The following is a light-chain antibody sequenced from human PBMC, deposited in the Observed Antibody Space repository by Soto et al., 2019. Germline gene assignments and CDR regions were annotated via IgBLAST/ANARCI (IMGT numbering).Light chain of an antibody. J-gene: IGKJ1*01. V-gene: IGKV3-11*01. Sequence: EIVLTQSPATLSLSPGERATLSCRASQSVSSYLAWYQQKPGQAPRILIYDAYNRATGIPARFSGSGSGTDFTLTISSLEPEDLAVYYCQQRSNWPPWTFGQGTKVEIQ. CDR2: DAY. CDR3: QQRSNWPPWT. CDR1: QSVSSY.